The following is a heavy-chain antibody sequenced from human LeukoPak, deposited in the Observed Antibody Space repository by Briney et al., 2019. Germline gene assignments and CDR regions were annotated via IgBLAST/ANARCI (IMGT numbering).Heavy chain of an antibody. V-gene: IGHV3-30*02. CDR2: VRYDGHNE. D-gene: IGHD1-26*01. CDR3: AKGRGWELRYFDY. J-gene: IGHJ4*02. Sequence: GGSLRLSCAASGFTFSNYWMFWVRQAPGKGLEWVAFVRYDGHNEYYADSVKGRFTIARDNSKNTLYLQMNSLRAEDTAVYYCAKGRGWELRYFDYWGQGTLVTVSS. CDR1: GFTFSNYW.